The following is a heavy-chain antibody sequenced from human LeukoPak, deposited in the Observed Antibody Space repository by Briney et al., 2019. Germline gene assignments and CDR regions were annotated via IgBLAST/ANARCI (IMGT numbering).Heavy chain of an antibody. V-gene: IGHV5-51*01. CDR1: GYNFAKYW. D-gene: IGHD1-26*01. CDR3: ARQEGVVSGSYYGNDY. J-gene: IGHJ4*02. CDR2: IYPGDSDI. Sequence: GEALQISCKGSGYNFAKYWIGWVRQMPGKGLEWMGIIYPGDSDIRYNPSFQGQVIISVDKSINTAYLQWSSLKASDTAMYYCARQEGVVSGSYYGNDYWGQGTLVTVSS.